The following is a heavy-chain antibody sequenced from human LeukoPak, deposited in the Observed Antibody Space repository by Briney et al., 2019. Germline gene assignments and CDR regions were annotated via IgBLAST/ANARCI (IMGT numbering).Heavy chain of an antibody. D-gene: IGHD3-9*01. J-gene: IGHJ1*01. CDR3: ASLYDILTGGRGDIHFQH. CDR2: IYNSGST. V-gene: IGHV4-59*12. CDR1: GDSFSYFY. Sequence: PSETLSLTCTVSGDSFSYFYWSWIRQPPGKGLEWIGYIYNSGSTSYNPSLRSRVTISLDTSKNQFSLKLSSVTAADTAVYYCASLYDILTGGRGDIHFQHWGQGTLVTVSS.